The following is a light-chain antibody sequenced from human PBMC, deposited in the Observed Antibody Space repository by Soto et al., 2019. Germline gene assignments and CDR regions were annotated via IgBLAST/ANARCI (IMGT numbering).Light chain of an antibody. V-gene: IGLV2-14*01. CDR1: SSEVGGYNY. CDR3: SSYTSSSTPVV. J-gene: IGLJ2*01. CDR2: EVS. Sequence: QSALTQPASVSGSLGQSITISCTGTSSEVGGYNYVSWYQQHPGKAPKLMIYEVSNRPSGVSNRFSGSKSGNTASLTISGLQAEDEADYYCSSYTSSSTPVVFGGGTKLTVL.